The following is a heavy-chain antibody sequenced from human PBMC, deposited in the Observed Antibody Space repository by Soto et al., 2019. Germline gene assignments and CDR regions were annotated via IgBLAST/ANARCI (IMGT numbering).Heavy chain of an antibody. Sequence: SETLSLTCIVSGGAVSSGGNSWSWIRQPPGKGLEWLGYIYDSGSTYYNPSLKSRVSMSVDTSRNQFSLKLTSVTAADTAVYFCASAPFYYDGSPGALDLWGQGTMVTVSS. CDR1: GGAVSSGGNS. CDR3: ASAPFYYDGSPGALDL. J-gene: IGHJ3*01. CDR2: IYDSGST. D-gene: IGHD3-22*01. V-gene: IGHV4-31*03.